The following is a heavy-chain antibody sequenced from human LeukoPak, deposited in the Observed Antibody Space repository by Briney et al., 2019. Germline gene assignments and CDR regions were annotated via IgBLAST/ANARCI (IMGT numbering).Heavy chain of an antibody. Sequence: PGGSLRLSCAASGFTFSSYDMNWVRQAPGKGLEWVSYISSSGSTTFYADSVKGRFTISRDNAKNSLYLQMNSLRAEDTAVYYCARDRPPGYSYGYDYWGQGTLVTISS. D-gene: IGHD5-18*01. J-gene: IGHJ4*02. V-gene: IGHV3-48*03. CDR2: ISSSGSTT. CDR1: GFTFSSYD. CDR3: ARDRPPGYSYGYDY.